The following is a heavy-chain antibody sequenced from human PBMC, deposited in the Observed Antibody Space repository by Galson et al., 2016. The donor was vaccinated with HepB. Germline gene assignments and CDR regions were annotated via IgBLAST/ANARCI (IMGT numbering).Heavy chain of an antibody. Sequence: SLRLSCAASGFTFSSYWMSWVRQAPGKGLEWVANIKQDGSEKYYVDSVKGRFTISRDNAKNSLYLQMNSLRAEDTAVYYCARDPLITMTVYQIGYFNLWGRGTLVTVSS. CDR1: GFTFSSYW. D-gene: IGHD3-22*01. CDR3: ARDPLITMTVYQIGYFNL. CDR2: IKQDGSEK. J-gene: IGHJ2*01. V-gene: IGHV3-7*03.